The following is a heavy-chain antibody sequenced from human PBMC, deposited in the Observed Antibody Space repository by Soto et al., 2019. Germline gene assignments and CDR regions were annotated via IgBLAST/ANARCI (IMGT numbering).Heavy chain of an antibody. CDR3: ARGNDWKSSTFDI. CDR2: VYSSGST. D-gene: IGHD2-21*01. J-gene: IGHJ3*02. CDR1: GGSLIDDY. V-gene: IGHV4-59*01. Sequence: QVQLQESGPGLVKPLETVSLTCTVSGGSLIDDYCKWIRQAPGKGLEWIGYVYSSGSTNYHRSLKSRVTVSTDRSKNQFSLKLSSVTAADPAVSYCARGNDWKSSTFDIWGHGTMVSVSS.